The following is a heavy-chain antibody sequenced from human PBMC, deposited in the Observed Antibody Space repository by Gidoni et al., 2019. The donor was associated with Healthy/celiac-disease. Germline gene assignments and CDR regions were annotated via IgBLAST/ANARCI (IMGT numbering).Heavy chain of an antibody. CDR2: INPNSGGT. V-gene: IGHV1-2*02. CDR3: ARANPVWGHTRYYYDSSGYYHTPNDAFDI. J-gene: IGHJ3*02. D-gene: IGHD3-22*01. CDR1: GYTFTGYY. Sequence: QVQLVQSGAEVKKHGASVTVSCKASGYTFTGYYMHWVRQAPGQGLEWMGWINPNSGGTNYAQKFQGRVTMTRDTSISTAYMELSRLRSDDTAVYYCARANPVWGHTRYYYDSSGYYHTPNDAFDIWGQGTMVTVSS.